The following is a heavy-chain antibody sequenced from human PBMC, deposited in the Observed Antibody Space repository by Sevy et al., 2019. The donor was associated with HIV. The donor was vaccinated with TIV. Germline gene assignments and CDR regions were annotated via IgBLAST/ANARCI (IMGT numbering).Heavy chain of an antibody. CDR1: GFTFSRDW. V-gene: IGHV3-7*01. Sequence: GGSLRLSCAASGFTFSRDWMTWVRQAPGKGLERVAKIKADGSETYSVDSVKGRFSISRDNAKNALYLQMNSLRAEDTTVYYCARGANNLYNWGQGTLVTVSS. CDR3: ARGANNLYN. D-gene: IGHD3-10*01. J-gene: IGHJ4*02. CDR2: IKADGSET.